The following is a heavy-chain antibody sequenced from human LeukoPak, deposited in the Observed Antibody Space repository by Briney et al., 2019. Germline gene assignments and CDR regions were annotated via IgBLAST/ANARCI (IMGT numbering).Heavy chain of an antibody. D-gene: IGHD5-18*01. Sequence: SETLSLTCAVYGGSFSTYYWSWARQPPGKGLEWIGGSSHSGSAYLNPSLKSRATISLDTSKNQFSLKLTSVTAADTAMYYCAREYGYEDSWGQGTLVTVSS. CDR2: SSHSGSA. CDR1: GGSFSTYY. J-gene: IGHJ5*01. CDR3: AREYGYEDS. V-gene: IGHV4-34*04.